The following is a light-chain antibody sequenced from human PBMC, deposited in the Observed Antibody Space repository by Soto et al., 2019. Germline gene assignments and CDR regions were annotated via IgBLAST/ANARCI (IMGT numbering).Light chain of an antibody. V-gene: IGKV3-15*01. J-gene: IGKJ1*01. CDR2: GAS. CDR3: PQYGSSPWP. Sequence: EIVMTQSPATLSGSRLEIATLALRASQSVSSNLAWYQQKPGQAPRLLIYGASTRATGIPARFSGSGSGTDFTLTISRLEPEDFAVYYCPQYGSSPWPFGQGTKVDIK. CDR1: QSVSSN.